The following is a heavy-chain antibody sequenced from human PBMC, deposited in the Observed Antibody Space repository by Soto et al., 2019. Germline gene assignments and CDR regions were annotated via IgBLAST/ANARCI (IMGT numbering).Heavy chain of an antibody. V-gene: IGHV1-58*02. Sequence: SVKVSCKASGFTFTSSAMQWVRQARGQRLEWIGWIVVGSGNTKYSQRFQERVTITRDISTSTAYMELSSLRSEDTAVYYCARHGSGWDYWGQGTLVTVSS. J-gene: IGHJ4*02. CDR1: GFTFTSSA. CDR2: IVVGSGNT. CDR3: ARHGSGWDY. D-gene: IGHD6-19*01.